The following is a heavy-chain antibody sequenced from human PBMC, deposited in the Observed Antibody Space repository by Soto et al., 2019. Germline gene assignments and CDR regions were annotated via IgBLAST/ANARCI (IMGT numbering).Heavy chain of an antibody. D-gene: IGHD3-16*01. V-gene: IGHV3-33*05. CDR1: GFTFRSYV. CDR3: ARWGTTGGLAV. CDR2: TSYDGSNN. J-gene: IGHJ4*02. Sequence: QVHLVESGGGVVQPGTSLRLSCVGSGFTFRSYVIHWVRQAPGKGLEWVAITSYDGSNNFYGDSVKGRFTISIHNSRNTVELQMDSLRFEDTAIYYCARWGTTGGLAVWGQGTLVSVSS.